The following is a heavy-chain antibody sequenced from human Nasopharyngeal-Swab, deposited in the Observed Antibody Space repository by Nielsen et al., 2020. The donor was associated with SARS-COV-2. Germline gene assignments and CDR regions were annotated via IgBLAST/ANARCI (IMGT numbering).Heavy chain of an antibody. Sequence: ASVKVSCKASGYTFTSYYMHWVRQAPGQGLEWMGWMNPNSGNTGYAQKFQGRVTMTRNTSISTAYMELSSLRSEDTAVYYCAVPRGSGWYYRSLSFDYWGQGTLVTVPS. CDR2: MNPNSGNT. D-gene: IGHD6-19*01. CDR3: AVPRGSGWYYRSLSFDY. V-gene: IGHV1-8*01. J-gene: IGHJ4*02. CDR1: GYTFTSYY.